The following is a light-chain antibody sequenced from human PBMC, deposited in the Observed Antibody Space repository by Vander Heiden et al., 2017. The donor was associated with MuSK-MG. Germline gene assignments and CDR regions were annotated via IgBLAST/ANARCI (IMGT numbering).Light chain of an antibody. CDR1: SSDVGGYNY. Sequence: QSALTQPRSVSGSPGQPVPISCTGTSSDVGGYNYVSWYQQHPGKAPKLMIYDVSKRPSGVPDRFSGSKSGNTASLTISGLQAEDEADYYCCSYAGSYTSGVVFGGGTKLTVL. V-gene: IGLV2-11*01. J-gene: IGLJ2*01. CDR3: CSYAGSYTSGVV. CDR2: DVS.